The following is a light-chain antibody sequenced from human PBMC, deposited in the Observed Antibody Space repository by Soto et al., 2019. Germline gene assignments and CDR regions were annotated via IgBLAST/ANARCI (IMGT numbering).Light chain of an antibody. CDR1: QSIHNS. CDR3: QQRNVWPTIT. V-gene: IGKV3-11*01. CDR2: DST. J-gene: IGKJ5*01. Sequence: VLTQSPATLSLSPGERATLSCRASQSIHNSLAWYQQKSGKPPRLVIYDSTLRANGVPDRFGGSRSGTEFTLTITSLEPEAFAMYSCQQRNVWPTITFGQGTRLEIK.